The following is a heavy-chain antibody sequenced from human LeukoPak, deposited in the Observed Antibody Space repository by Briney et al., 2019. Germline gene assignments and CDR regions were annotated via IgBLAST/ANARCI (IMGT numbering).Heavy chain of an antibody. CDR1: GFTFNTDW. CDR3: ARACVRSAFDI. D-gene: IGHD3-10*02. V-gene: IGHV3-74*01. Sequence: GGSLRLSCAASGFTFNTDWMHWVRQAPGKGLVWVSRISTSGSDTTYADSVKGRFTISRDNTRNTLYLQMNTLRAEDTAVYFCARACVRSAFDIWGQGTMVAVSS. J-gene: IGHJ3*02. CDR2: ISTSGSDT.